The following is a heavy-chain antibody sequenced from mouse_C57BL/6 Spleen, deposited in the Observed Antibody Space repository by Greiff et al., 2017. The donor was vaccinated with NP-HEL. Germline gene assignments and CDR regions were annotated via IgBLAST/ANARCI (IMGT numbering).Heavy chain of an antibody. CDR2: ISSGSSTI. J-gene: IGHJ1*03. CDR1: GFTFSDYG. D-gene: IGHD4-1*01. Sequence: EVMLVESGGGLVKPGGSLKLSCAASGFTFSDYGMHWVRQAPEKGLEWVAYISSGSSTIYYADTVKGRVTISRDNAKNTLFLQMTSLRSEDTAMYYCASGRGYFDVWGTGTTVTVSS. CDR3: ASGRGYFDV. V-gene: IGHV5-17*01.